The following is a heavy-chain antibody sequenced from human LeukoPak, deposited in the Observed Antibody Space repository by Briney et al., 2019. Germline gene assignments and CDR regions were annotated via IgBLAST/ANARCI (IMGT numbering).Heavy chain of an antibody. CDR2: IYSGGST. Sequence: GGSLRLSCAASGFTVSSNYMSWVRQAPGKGLEWVSVIYSGGSTYYADSVKGRFTISRDNSEDTLYLQMNSLRVEDTAVYYCARDPAGSGFAFDSWGQGALVTVSS. J-gene: IGHJ4*02. CDR3: ARDPAGSGFAFDS. V-gene: IGHV3-53*01. D-gene: IGHD1-1*01. CDR1: GFTVSSNY.